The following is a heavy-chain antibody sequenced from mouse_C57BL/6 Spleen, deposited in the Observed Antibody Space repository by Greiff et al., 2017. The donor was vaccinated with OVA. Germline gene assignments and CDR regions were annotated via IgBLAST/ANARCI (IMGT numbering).Heavy chain of an antibody. CDR3: ARSGDVTY. V-gene: IGHV1-54*01. Sequence: QVQLQQSGAELVRPGTSVKVSCKASGYAFTNYLLEWVKQRPGQGLEWIGVINPGSGGTTYNEKFKGKATLTADKSSSTAYMQLSSLTSEDSAVYFCARSGDVTYWGQGTLVTVSA. D-gene: IGHD3-1*01. J-gene: IGHJ3*01. CDR2: INPGSGGT. CDR1: GYAFTNYL.